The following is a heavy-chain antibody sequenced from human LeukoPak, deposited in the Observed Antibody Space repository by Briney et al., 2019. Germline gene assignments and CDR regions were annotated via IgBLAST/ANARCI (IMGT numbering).Heavy chain of an antibody. D-gene: IGHD2-2*01. CDR1: GGSFSGYY. CDR2: VNHSGST. J-gene: IGHJ5*02. CDR3: ARKRGYCSSTSCYLYWFDP. Sequence: SETLSLTCAVYGGSFSGYYWSWIRQPPGKGLEWIGEVNHSGSTNYNPSLKGRVTISVDTSKNQFSLKLSSVNAADTAVYYCARKRGYCSSTSCYLYWFDPWGQATLVTVSS. V-gene: IGHV4-34*01.